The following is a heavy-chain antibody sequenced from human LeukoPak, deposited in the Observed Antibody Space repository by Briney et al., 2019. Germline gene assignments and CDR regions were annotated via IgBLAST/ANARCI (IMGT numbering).Heavy chain of an antibody. CDR1: GFTFSSYS. Sequence: GGSLRLSCAASGFTFSSYSMNWVRQAPGKGLEWVSYISSSSSTIYYADSVKGRFTISRDNAKNSLYLQMNSLRDEDTAVYYCARDMIPRSTDAFDIWGQGTMVTVSS. D-gene: IGHD3-16*01. CDR3: ARDMIPRSTDAFDI. CDR2: ISSSSSTI. V-gene: IGHV3-48*02. J-gene: IGHJ3*02.